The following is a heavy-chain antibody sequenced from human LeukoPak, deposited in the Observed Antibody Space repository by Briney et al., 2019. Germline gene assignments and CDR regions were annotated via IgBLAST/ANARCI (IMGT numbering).Heavy chain of an antibody. CDR1: GFTFTNYA. D-gene: IGHD4-11*01. Sequence: GGPLRLSCAASGFTFTNYAMHWVRQAPGRGLEWVALISSDGRDTYYADSVKGRFTISRDNSKNTLFLQMNSLRAEDTAVYYCARSPYSNYPTSDYWGQGTLVTVSS. CDR3: ARSPYSNYPTSDY. J-gene: IGHJ4*02. CDR2: ISSDGRDT. V-gene: IGHV3-30*04.